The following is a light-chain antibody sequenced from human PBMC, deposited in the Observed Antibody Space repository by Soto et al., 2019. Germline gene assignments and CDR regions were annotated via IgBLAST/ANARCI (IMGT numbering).Light chain of an antibody. CDR1: RSVSSS. J-gene: IGKJ1*01. V-gene: IGKV3-15*01. Sequence: EIVLTQSPATLSLSPGESPTLSCRPTRSVSSSLAWYQQKPGQAPRLLIYGAFTRATGIPARFSGSGSGTEFTLTISSLQSEDFAVYYCQQFNNRPPTFGQGTKVDI. CDR2: GAF. CDR3: QQFNNRPPT.